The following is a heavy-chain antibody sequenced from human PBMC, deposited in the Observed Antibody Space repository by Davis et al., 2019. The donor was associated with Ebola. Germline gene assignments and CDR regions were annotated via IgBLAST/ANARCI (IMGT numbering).Heavy chain of an antibody. D-gene: IGHD6-6*01. CDR2: INPNSGAT. CDR3: ARAPYSGSPFDY. Sequence: AASVKVSCKASGYTFTGYYMHWVRQAPGQGLECMGWINPNSGATNYAQKFQGRVTMTRDTSTSAVYMELSSLRSEDTAVYYCARAPYSGSPFDYWGQGTLVTVSS. J-gene: IGHJ4*02. V-gene: IGHV1-2*02. CDR1: GYTFTGYY.